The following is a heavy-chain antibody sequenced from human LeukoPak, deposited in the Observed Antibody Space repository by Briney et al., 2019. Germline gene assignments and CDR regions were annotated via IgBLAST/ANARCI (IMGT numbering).Heavy chain of an antibody. CDR3: ARIRRATVSRYYYYMDV. Sequence: SETLSLTCTVSGGSISSSSYYWGWIRQPPGKGLEWIGSIYYSGSTYYNPSLKSRVTISVDTSNNQFSLKLSSVTAADTAVYYCARIRRATVSRYYYYMDVWGKGTTVTVSS. V-gene: IGHV4-39*01. J-gene: IGHJ6*03. CDR1: GGSISSSSYY. D-gene: IGHD4-17*01. CDR2: IYYSGST.